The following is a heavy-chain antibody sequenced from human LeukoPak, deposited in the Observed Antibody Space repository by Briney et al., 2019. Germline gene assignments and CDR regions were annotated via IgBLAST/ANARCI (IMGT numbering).Heavy chain of an antibody. CDR2: ISSTSGHK. CDR1: GFTFSVYS. V-gene: IGHV3-21*01. Sequence: GGSLRLSCAASGFTFSVYSMNWVRQSPGKGLEWISSISSTSGHKFHADSVNGRFTISRDNTKNSLYLQMDSLRAEDTAVYYCARGKYCGGDCYVYFGMDVWGQGTTVTVSS. CDR3: ARGKYCGGDCYVYFGMDV. J-gene: IGHJ6*02. D-gene: IGHD2-21*02.